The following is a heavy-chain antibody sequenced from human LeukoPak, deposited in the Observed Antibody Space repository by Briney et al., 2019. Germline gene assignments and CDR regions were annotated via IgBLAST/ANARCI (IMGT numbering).Heavy chain of an antibody. CDR2: ISGSGGST. CDR3: AKAMHIVVVAAATFPYDMDV. V-gene: IGHV3-23*01. D-gene: IGHD2-15*01. J-gene: IGHJ6*02. Sequence: PGGSLRLSCAASGFTFSSYAMSWVRQAPGKGLEWVSAISGSGGSTYYADSVKGRFTISRDNSKNTLYLQMNSLRAEDTAVYYCAKAMHIVVVAAATFPYDMDVWGQGTTVTVSS. CDR1: GFTFSSYA.